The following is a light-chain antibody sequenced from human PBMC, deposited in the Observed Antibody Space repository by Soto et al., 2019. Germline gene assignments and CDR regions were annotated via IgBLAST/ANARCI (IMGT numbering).Light chain of an antibody. CDR3: LKHNSYPRT. Sequence: EIQITHAPASLSTPVGNRVTITCLASQGIGNDVGWYQQKPGKAPKRLIYLTYSLQTGVPSRFSGSGSGTDFSLTISSLQPEDSATYFCLKHNSYPRTCGQGTTVAIK. V-gene: IGKV1-17*01. CDR1: QGIGND. CDR2: LTY. J-gene: IGKJ1*01.